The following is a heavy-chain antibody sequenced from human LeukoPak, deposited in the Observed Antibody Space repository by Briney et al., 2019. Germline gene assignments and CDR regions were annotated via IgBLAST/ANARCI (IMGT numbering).Heavy chain of an antibody. CDR1: GFTFSSYG. V-gene: IGHV3-30*02. Sequence: GGSLRLSCAASGFTFSSYGMHWVRQAPGKGLEWVAFIRYDGSNKYYADSVKGRFTISRDNSKNTLYLQMNSLRAEDTAVYYCAKDRTYYGSGRPFDYWGQGTLVTVSS. J-gene: IGHJ4*02. D-gene: IGHD3-10*01. CDR3: AKDRTYYGSGRPFDY. CDR2: IRYDGSNK.